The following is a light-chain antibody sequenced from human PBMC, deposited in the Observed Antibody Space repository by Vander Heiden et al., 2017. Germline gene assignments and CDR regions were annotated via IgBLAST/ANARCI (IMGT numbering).Light chain of an antibody. CDR1: SSGVRHSNP. CDR2: DFT. J-gene: IGLJ3*02. V-gene: IGLV2-14*01. CDR3: GSYTSSTSWV. Sequence: QSAMTQSASVSGSPGQSITISCTGTSSGVRHSNPVSCYHLQPSKAPELSIYDFTNRPSGISIRFSGSKSGHPASLTISGLQAEDDAYYYCGSYTSSTSWVFGGGTKLTVL.